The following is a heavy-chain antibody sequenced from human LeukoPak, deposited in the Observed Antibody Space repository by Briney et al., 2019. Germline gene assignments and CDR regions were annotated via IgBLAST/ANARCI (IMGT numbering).Heavy chain of an antibody. Sequence: GASVKVSGKASGYTFTSYYMHWVRQAPGQGLEWMGIINPSGGSTSYAQKFQGRVTMTRDTSTSTVYMELSSLRSEDTAVYYCARTTYYYDSSGYYGDWGQGTLVTVSS. CDR1: GYTFTSYY. CDR3: ARTTYYYDSSGYYGD. J-gene: IGHJ4*02. D-gene: IGHD3-22*01. CDR2: INPSGGST. V-gene: IGHV1-46*01.